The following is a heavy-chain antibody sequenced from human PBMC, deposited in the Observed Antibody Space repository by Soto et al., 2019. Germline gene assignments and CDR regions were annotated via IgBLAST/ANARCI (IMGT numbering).Heavy chain of an antibody. CDR1: GGSISSGGYY. D-gene: IGHD2-15*01. CDR2: IYYSGST. CDR3: AKYNNIGSHAFDI. J-gene: IGHJ3*02. V-gene: IGHV4-31*03. Sequence: QVQLQESGPGLVKPSQTLSLTCTVSGGSISSGGYYWSWIRQHSGKGLEWIGYIYYSGSTYYNPSLKSRVTISVDMSKNQFSLKLNSVTAADTAVYYCAKYNNIGSHAFDIWGQGTMVTVSS.